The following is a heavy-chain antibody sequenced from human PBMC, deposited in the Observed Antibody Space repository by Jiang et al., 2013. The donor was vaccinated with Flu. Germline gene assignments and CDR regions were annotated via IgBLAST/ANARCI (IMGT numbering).Heavy chain of an antibody. CDR2: ISYDGSNK. V-gene: IGHV3-30-3*01. J-gene: IGHJ3*02. CDR3: ARGTRNKRWLQFQHRHDAFDI. Sequence: AVISYDGSNKYYADSVKGRXTISRDNSKNTLYLQMNSLRAEDTAVYYCARGTRNKRWLQFQHRHDAFDIWGQGTMVTVSS. D-gene: IGHD5-24*01.